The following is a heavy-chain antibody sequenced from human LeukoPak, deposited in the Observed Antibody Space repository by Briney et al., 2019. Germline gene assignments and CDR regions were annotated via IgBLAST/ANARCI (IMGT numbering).Heavy chain of an antibody. Sequence: SCKASGGTFSSYAMSWVRQAPGKGLEWVSAISGSGGSTYYADSMKGRFTISRDNSKNTLYLQMNSLRAEDTAVYYCAKGAPDCSGGSCYLYYFDYWGQGTLVTVSS. CDR2: ISGSGGST. D-gene: IGHD2-15*01. J-gene: IGHJ4*02. CDR1: GGTFSSYA. V-gene: IGHV3-23*01. CDR3: AKGAPDCSGGSCYLYYFDY.